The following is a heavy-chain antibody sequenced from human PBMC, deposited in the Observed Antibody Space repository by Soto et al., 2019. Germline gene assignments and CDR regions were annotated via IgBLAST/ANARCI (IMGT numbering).Heavy chain of an antibody. Sequence: SETLSLTCTVSGGSISSGGYYWSWIRQHPGKGLEWIGYIYYSGRTYYNPSLHSRVSIAVDTTENQFSLKLTSVTAADTSVYYCARGSFSSSSSWFDPWGRGTLVTVSS. D-gene: IGHD6-6*01. CDR2: IYYSGRT. J-gene: IGHJ5*02. CDR3: ARGSFSSSSSWFDP. V-gene: IGHV4-31*03. CDR1: GGSISSGGYY.